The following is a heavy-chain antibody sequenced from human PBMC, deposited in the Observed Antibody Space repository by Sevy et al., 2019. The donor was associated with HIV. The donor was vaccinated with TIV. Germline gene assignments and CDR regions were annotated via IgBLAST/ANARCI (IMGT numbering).Heavy chain of an antibody. J-gene: IGHJ4*02. CDR1: GYTFSNYW. V-gene: IGHV5-51*01. CDR2: IYPGDSDT. CDR3: VRYPIIVVPAAEYYFDY. D-gene: IGHD2-2*01. Sequence: GESLKISCKGSGYTFSNYWIGWVRQMPGKGLEWRGVIYPGDSDTRHSPSFQGQVNISADKSSRTAYLQWSSLKTSDTALYYGVRYPIIVVPAAEYYFDYWGQGTLVTVSS.